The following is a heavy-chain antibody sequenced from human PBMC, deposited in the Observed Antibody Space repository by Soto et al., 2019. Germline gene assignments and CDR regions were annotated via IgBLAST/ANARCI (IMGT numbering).Heavy chain of an antibody. CDR1: GVTFSSYA. V-gene: IGHV1-69*13. CDR2: IIPIFGTA. J-gene: IGHJ4*02. CDR3: ARPRGYSYPSYFDY. D-gene: IGHD5-18*01. Sequence: SVKVSCKASGVTFSSYAISWVRQAPGQGLEWMGGIIPIFGTANYAQKFQGRVTITADESTSTAYMELSSLRSEDTAVYYCARPRGYSYPSYFDYWGQGTLVTVSS.